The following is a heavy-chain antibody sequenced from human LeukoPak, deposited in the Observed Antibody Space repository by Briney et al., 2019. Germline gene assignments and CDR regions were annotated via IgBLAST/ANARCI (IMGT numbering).Heavy chain of an antibody. CDR3: ASNPPRTGDFNY. CDR1: GYTFTNYD. D-gene: IGHD7-27*01. J-gene: IGHJ4*02. Sequence: ASVKVSCKTSGYTFTNYDINWVRQATGQGLEWMGWMSPNSGNTGYAQKFQGRVTMTRDTSTNTAYMELSSLRSEDTAVYFCASNPPRTGDFNYWGQGALVTVSS. CDR2: MSPNSGNT. V-gene: IGHV1-8*01.